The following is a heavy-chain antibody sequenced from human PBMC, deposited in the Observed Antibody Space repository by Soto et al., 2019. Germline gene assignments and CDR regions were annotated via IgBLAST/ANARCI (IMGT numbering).Heavy chain of an antibody. CDR1: GCSFTSYW. CDR3: NVAWELRRGGYYYGMDV. Sequence: GESLKISCKGSGCSFTSYWISWVRQMPGKGLEWMGRIDPSDSYTNYSPSFQGHVTISADKSISTAYLQWSSLKASDTAMYYCNVAWELRRGGYYYGMDVWGQGTTVTVSS. D-gene: IGHD1-26*01. V-gene: IGHV5-10-1*01. J-gene: IGHJ6*02. CDR2: IDPSDSYT.